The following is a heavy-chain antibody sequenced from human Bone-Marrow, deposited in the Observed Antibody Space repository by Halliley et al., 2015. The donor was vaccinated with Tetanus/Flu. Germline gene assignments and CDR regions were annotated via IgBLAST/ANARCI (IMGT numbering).Heavy chain of an antibody. Sequence: LRLSCTVSGGSLSGYYWSWIRQSPTKGLGWIGYIYYTGRTSYNPSLTSRVTISIDTSKKHFSLNLTAATAADTAVYYCVRHVDGWDLFDFWGPGTLVTVSS. CDR2: IYYTGRT. D-gene: IGHD6-19*01. CDR3: VRHVDGWDLFDF. J-gene: IGHJ4*02. CDR1: GGSLSGYY. V-gene: IGHV4-59*08.